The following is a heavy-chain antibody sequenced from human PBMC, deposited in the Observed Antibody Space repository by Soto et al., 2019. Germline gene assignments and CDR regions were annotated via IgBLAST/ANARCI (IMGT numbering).Heavy chain of an antibody. CDR1: GFTFSSYG. CDR2: ISYDGSNK. D-gene: IGHD1-1*01. CDR3: AKDPLGTTGKLDY. Sequence: GGSLRLSCAASGFTFSSYGMHWVRQAPGKGLEWVAVISYDGSNKYYADSVKGRFTISRDNSKNTLYLQMNSLRAEDTAVYYCAKDPLGTTGKLDYWGQGTLVTVSS. V-gene: IGHV3-30*18. J-gene: IGHJ4*02.